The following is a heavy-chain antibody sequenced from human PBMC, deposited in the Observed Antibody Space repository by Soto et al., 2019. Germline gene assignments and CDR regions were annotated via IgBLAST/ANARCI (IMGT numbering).Heavy chain of an antibody. CDR1: GGSISSSSYY. CDR3: ARLPRAPHAGQLGIAVAGPIGGFDY. J-gene: IGHJ4*02. V-gene: IGHV4-39*01. CDR2: IYYSGST. D-gene: IGHD6-19*01. Sequence: QLQLQESGPGLVKPSETLSLTCTVSGGSISSSSYYWGWIRQPPGKGLEWIGSIYYSGSTYYNPSLKSRVTISVDTSKNQFSLKLSSVTAADTAVYYCARLPRAPHAGQLGIAVAGPIGGFDYWGQGTLVTVSS.